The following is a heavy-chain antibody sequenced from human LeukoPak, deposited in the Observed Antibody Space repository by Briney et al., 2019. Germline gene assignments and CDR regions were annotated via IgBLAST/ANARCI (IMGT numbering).Heavy chain of an antibody. CDR2: ISYDGSNK. D-gene: IGHD1-26*01. CDR1: GFTFSSYA. V-gene: IGHV3-30-3*01. Sequence: GGSLRLSCAASGFTFSSYATHWVRQAPGKGLEWVAVISYDGSNKHYADSVKGRFTISGDNSKNTLYLQMNSLRAEDTAVYYCARDSVGATNYFDYWGQGTLVTVSS. CDR3: ARDSVGATNYFDY. J-gene: IGHJ4*02.